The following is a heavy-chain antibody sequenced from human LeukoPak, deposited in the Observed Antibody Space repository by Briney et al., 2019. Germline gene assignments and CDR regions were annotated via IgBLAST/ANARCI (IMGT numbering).Heavy chain of an antibody. CDR3: AGGRGSANYYYYGMDV. Sequence: PSETLSLTCAVSGGSISSGGYSWSWIRQPPGKGLEWVGEVNHSGSTKYNPSLKSRGTISVDTSKNEFSLKLSSVTAADTAVYYCAGGRGSANYYYYGMDVWGQGTTVTVSS. J-gene: IGHJ6*02. CDR1: GGSISSGGYS. V-gene: IGHV4-34*01. D-gene: IGHD3-10*01. CDR2: VNHSGST.